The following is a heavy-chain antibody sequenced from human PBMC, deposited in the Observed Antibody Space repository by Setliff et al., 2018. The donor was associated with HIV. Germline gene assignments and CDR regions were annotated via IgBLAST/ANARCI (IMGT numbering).Heavy chain of an antibody. CDR1: GGSISSYY. Sequence: SETLSLTCTVSGGSISSYYWSWIRQPPGKGLEWIGYIYTSGSTNYNPSLKSRVTISVDTSKDQFSLKLNSVTAADTAVYHCARGVGYYYYMDVWGKGTTVTVSS. V-gene: IGHV4-4*08. CDR2: IYTSGST. D-gene: IGHD3-16*01. CDR3: ARGVGYYYYMDV. J-gene: IGHJ6*03.